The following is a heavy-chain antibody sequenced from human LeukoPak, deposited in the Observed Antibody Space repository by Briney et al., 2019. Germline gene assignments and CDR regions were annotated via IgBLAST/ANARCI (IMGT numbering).Heavy chain of an antibody. CDR1: GFSVSTYP. J-gene: IGHJ4*02. V-gene: IGHV3-23*01. CDR2: MTASGTDT. CDR3: AKYSSGWVNDY. Sequence: GGSLGLSCTASGFSVSTYPMAWVRQAPGKGLQWVSTMTASGTDTFYADSVKGRFTISRDNSKNTLSLQMNSLRAEDTALYYCAKYSSGWVNDYWGQGTLVTVSS. D-gene: IGHD6-19*01.